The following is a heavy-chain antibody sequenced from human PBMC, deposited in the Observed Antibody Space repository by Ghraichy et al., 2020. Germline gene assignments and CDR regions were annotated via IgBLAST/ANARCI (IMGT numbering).Heavy chain of an antibody. CDR2: ISTYTRNT. CDR3: ARDRTYSSSSEPYY. J-gene: IGHJ4*02. V-gene: IGHV1-18*01. CDR1: GYTFTTYG. D-gene: IGHD6-6*01. Sequence: GESLNISCKASGYTFTTYGISWVRQAPGQGPEWLGWISTYTRNTHYVQKIEGRVTMTTDTSATTVYMELKGLTHDDTAIYYCARDRTYSSSSEPYYWGQGTLVTVSS.